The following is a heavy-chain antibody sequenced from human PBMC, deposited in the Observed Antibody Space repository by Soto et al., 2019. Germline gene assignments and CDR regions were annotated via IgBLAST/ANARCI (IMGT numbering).Heavy chain of an antibody. D-gene: IGHD6-19*01. J-gene: IGHJ4*02. Sequence: PGGSLRLSCAASGFTVSSNYMSWVRQAPGKGLEWVSVIYSGGSTYYADSVKGRFTISRDNSKNTLYLQMNSLRAEDTAVYYCASFAARNPSRGAVAGGEIFDYWGQGTLVTVSS. CDR1: GFTVSSNY. CDR3: ASFAARNPSRGAVAGGEIFDY. V-gene: IGHV3-66*01. CDR2: IYSGGST.